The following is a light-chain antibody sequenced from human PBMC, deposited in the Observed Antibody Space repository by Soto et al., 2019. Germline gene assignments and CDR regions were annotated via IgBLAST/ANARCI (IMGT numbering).Light chain of an antibody. CDR2: EVN. J-gene: IGLJ1*01. Sequence: QSVLTQPASVSGSPGQSITISCTGTSSDIGGYNFVSWYQHHPGKAPKLMIYEVNNRPSGVSSRFSGSKSGNTASLTISGLQTEDEATYYCSSYTSTNTPYVFGTGTKVTVL. V-gene: IGLV2-14*01. CDR1: SSDIGGYNF. CDR3: SSYTSTNTPYV.